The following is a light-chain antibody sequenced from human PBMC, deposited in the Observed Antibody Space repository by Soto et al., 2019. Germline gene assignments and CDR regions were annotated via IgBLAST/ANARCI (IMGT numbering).Light chain of an antibody. CDR3: QQRSNWLRT. Sequence: IVLTHSAAPLSXSPRERSXLXSRASQSVSSYLAWYQQKPGQAPRLLIYDASNRATGIPARFSGSGSGTDFTLTISSLEPEDFAVYYCQQRSNWLRTFGQGTKVDI. CDR1: QSVSSY. V-gene: IGKV3-11*01. J-gene: IGKJ1*01. CDR2: DAS.